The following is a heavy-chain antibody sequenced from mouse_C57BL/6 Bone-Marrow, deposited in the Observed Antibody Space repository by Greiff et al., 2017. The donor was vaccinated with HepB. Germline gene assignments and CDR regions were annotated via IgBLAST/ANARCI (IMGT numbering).Heavy chain of an antibody. CDR3: ARVQARQLRLRWFAY. Sequence: QVQLQQSGPELVKPGASVKISCKASGYTFTDYYINWVKQRPGQGLEWIGWIFPGSGSTYYNEKFKGKATLTVDKSSSTAYMLLSSLTSEDSAVYFCARVQARQLRLRWFAYWGQGTLVTVSA. D-gene: IGHD3-2*02. V-gene: IGHV1-75*01. CDR1: GYTFTDYY. J-gene: IGHJ3*01. CDR2: IFPGSGST.